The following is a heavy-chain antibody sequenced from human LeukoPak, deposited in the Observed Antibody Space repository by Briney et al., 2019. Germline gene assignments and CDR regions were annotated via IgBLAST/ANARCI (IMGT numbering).Heavy chain of an antibody. D-gene: IGHD2-15*01. CDR1: GFTFSSYA. CDR3: AKFLPTHIVVANYYFDY. CDR2: ISGSGGST. J-gene: IGHJ4*02. Sequence: TGGSLRLSXAASGFTFSSYAMSWVRQAPGKGLEWVSAISGSGGSTYYADSVKGRFTISRDNSKNTLYLQMNSLRAEDTAVYYCAKFLPTHIVVANYYFDYWGQGTLVTVSS. V-gene: IGHV3-23*01.